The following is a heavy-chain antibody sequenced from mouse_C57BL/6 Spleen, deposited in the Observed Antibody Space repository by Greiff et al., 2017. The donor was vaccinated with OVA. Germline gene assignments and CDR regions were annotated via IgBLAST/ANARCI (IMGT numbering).Heavy chain of an antibody. J-gene: IGHJ2*01. D-gene: IGHD2-5*01. Sequence: QVQLQQSGAELVMPGASVKLSCKASGYTFTSYWMHWVKQRPGQGLEWIGEIDPSDSYTNYNQKFKGKSTLTVDKSSSTAYMQLSSLTSEDSAVYYCAIQGYYSKPLDYWGQGTTLTVSS. CDR3: AIQGYYSKPLDY. CDR2: IDPSDSYT. V-gene: IGHV1-69*01. CDR1: GYTFTSYW.